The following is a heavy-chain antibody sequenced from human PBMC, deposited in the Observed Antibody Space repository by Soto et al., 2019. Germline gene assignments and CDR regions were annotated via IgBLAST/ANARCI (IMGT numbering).Heavy chain of an antibody. D-gene: IGHD3-10*01. CDR3: ARKATVRGVIGYYYYGMDV. V-gene: IGHV4-39*01. CDR2: IYYSGST. CDR1: GGSISSSSYY. J-gene: IGHJ6*02. Sequence: LSLTCTVSGGSISSSSYYWGWIRQPPGKGLEWIGSIYYSGSTYYNPSLKSRVTISVDTSKNQFSLKLSSVTAADTAVYYCARKATVRGVIGYYYYGMDVWGQGTTVTV.